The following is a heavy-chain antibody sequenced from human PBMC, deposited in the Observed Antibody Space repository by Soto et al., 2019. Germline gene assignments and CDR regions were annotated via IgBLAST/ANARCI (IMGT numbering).Heavy chain of an antibody. V-gene: IGHV3-74*01. CDR2: IKGDEITT. J-gene: IGHJ4*02. D-gene: IGHD4-17*01. CDR3: ARGVYGAYGKDF. CDR1: GFTFSNYW. Sequence: EVQLVESGENLVQPGGSMRLSCAASGFTFSNYWIHWVRQAPGKGLVWVSRIKGDEITTNYADSVKGRFTISRDNAKNTVFLQMHSLRAEATAMYYCARGVYGAYGKDFWGQGILVTVSS.